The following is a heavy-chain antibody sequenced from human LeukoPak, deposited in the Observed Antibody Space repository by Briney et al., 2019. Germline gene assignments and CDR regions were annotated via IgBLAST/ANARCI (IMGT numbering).Heavy chain of an antibody. CDR2: IYYSGST. CDR1: GGSISSNSYY. J-gene: IGHJ4*02. V-gene: IGHV4-39*01. D-gene: IGHD3-9*01. CDR3: ARLGLGGYDILTGYYIIPPYYFDY. Sequence: SETLSLTCTVSGGSISSNSYYWGWIRQPPGKGLKWIGSIYYSGSTYYNPSLKSRVTISVDTSKNQFSLKLSSVTAADTAVYYCARLGLGGYDILTGYYIIPPYYFDYWGQGTLVTVSS.